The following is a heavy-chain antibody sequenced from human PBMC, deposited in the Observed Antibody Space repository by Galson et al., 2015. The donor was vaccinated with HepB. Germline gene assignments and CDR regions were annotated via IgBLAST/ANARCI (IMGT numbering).Heavy chain of an antibody. V-gene: IGHV3-9*01. Sequence: SLRLSCAASGFTFDDYAMHWVRQAPGKGLEWVSGISWNSGSIGYADSVKGRFTISRDNAKNSLYLQMNSLRAEDTALYYCAKDKWYYGFIWDYWGQGTLVTVSS. CDR2: ISWNSGSI. D-gene: IGHD3-10*01. CDR3: AKDKWYYGFIWDY. CDR1: GFTFDDYA. J-gene: IGHJ4*02.